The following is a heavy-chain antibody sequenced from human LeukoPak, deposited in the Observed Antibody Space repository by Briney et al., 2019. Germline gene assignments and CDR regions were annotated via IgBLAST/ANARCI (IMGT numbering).Heavy chain of an antibody. V-gene: IGHV3-30*04. Sequence: GGSLRLSCAASGFTFSSYAVHWVRQAPGKGLEWVAVISYDGSNKYYADSVKGRFTISRDNAKNSLYLQMNSLRAEDTAVYYCARDSGSYSFWGQGTLVTVSS. CDR1: GFTFSSYA. CDR2: ISYDGSNK. J-gene: IGHJ4*02. D-gene: IGHD1-26*01. CDR3: ARDSGSYSF.